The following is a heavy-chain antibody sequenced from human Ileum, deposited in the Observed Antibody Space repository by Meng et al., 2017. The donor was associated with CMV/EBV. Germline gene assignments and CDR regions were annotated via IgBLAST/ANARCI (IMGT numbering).Heavy chain of an antibody. D-gene: IGHD2-2*01. CDR2: IGWNSGRI. Sequence: SLKISCVASGLRFDDHAMHWVRQVPGKGLEWVAGIGWNSGRIAYAESVKGRFTISRDNGKNALYLQMNSLRREDTALYYCAKDSRDLQLQLPPWHFYGIDVWGQGTTVTVSS. V-gene: IGHV3-9*01. CDR3: AKDSRDLQLQLPPWHFYGIDV. CDR1: GLRFDDHA. J-gene: IGHJ6*02.